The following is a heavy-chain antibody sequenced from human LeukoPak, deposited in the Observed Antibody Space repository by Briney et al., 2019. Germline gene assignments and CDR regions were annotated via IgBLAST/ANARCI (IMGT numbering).Heavy chain of an antibody. Sequence: ASVKVSCKASGYTFTGYYLHWVRQAPGQGLEWMGCVNPNSGDTNYAQKFQGSVTMTRDTSISTVYMELSRLRSDDTAVYYCARDPYDSSGYYYENDAFDIWGQGTMVTVSS. V-gene: IGHV1-2*02. J-gene: IGHJ3*02. CDR1: GYTFTGYY. CDR3: ARDPYDSSGYYYENDAFDI. D-gene: IGHD3-22*01. CDR2: VNPNSGDT.